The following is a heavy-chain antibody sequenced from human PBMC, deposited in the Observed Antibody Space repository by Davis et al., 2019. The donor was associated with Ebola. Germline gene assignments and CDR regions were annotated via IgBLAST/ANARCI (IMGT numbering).Heavy chain of an antibody. J-gene: IGHJ4*02. Sequence: PSETLSLTCTVSGGSISRYYWRWIRQPPGKGLEWIGYIYYSGSTNYNPSLKSRVTISVDTSKNQFSLKLSSVTAADTAVYYCARDYDSTLPQGFDYWGQGTLVTVSS. D-gene: IGHD3-22*01. CDR3: ARDYDSTLPQGFDY. V-gene: IGHV4-59*01. CDR1: GGSISRYY. CDR2: IYYSGST.